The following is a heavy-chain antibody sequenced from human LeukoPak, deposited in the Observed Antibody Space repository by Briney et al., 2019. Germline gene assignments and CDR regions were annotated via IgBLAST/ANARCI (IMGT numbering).Heavy chain of an antibody. V-gene: IGHV4-34*01. CDR1: GGSFSGYY. D-gene: IGHD6-6*01. CDR3: AGGSSSGPDY. Sequence: PSETLSLTCAVYGGSFSGYYWSWIRQPPGKGLEWIGEINHSGSTNYNPSLKSRVTISVDTSKNQFSLKLSSVTAADTAVYYCAGGSSSGPDYWGQGTLVTVSS. J-gene: IGHJ4*02. CDR2: INHSGST.